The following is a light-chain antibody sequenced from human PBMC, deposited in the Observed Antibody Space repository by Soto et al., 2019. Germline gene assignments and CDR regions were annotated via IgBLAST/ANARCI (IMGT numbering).Light chain of an antibody. CDR1: SSNLGTGYD. CDR2: GNI. CDR3: SSYTSSSTLV. J-gene: IGLJ2*01. Sequence: QSVLTQPPSVSGAPGQRVTIPCTGNSSNLGTGYDVNWYQQLPQTAPKLLIYGNINRPSGVSNRFSGSKSGNTASLAISGLQAEDEADYYCSSYTSSSTLVFGGGTQLTVL. V-gene: IGLV1-40*01.